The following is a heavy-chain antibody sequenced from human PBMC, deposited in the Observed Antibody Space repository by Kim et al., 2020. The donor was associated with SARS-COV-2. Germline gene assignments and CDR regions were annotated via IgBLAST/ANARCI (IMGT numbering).Heavy chain of an antibody. Sequence: GGSLRLSCAASGFTFSGSAMHWVRQASGKGLEWVGPIRSKANSYATAYAASVKGRFTISRDDSKNTAYLQMNSLKTEDTAVYYCTSTMIVVDRGFDIWGQGTMVTVSS. D-gene: IGHD3-22*01. V-gene: IGHV3-73*01. J-gene: IGHJ3*02. CDR3: TSTMIVVDRGFDI. CDR2: IRSKANSYAT. CDR1: GFTFSGSA.